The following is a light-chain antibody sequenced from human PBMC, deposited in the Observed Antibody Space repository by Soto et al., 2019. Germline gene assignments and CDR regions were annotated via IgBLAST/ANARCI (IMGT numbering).Light chain of an antibody. CDR3: MQVTHFPRP. V-gene: IGKV2-24*01. J-gene: IGKJ1*01. Sequence: DVVLTQTPLSSPVTLGQPASISCRSSESLVHSDGNTYLSWLQQRPGQPPRLLMYKISNRFSLVPDRFSGSGAGTDFPLKISRGEPADVAVYYCMQVTHFPRPFGQGTKVEI. CDR2: KIS. CDR1: ESLVHSDGNTY.